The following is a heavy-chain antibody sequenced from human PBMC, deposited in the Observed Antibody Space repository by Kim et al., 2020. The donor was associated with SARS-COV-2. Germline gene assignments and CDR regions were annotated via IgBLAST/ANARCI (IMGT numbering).Heavy chain of an antibody. CDR2: LYSGGST. D-gene: IGHD6-19*01. CDR1: GFTVSTNY. Sequence: GGSLRLSCAASGFTVSTNYMSWVRQAPGKGLEWVSSLYSGGSTYYADSVKGRFTISRDNFENALYLQMNSLRAEDTAVYYCASSGWMNYFDYWGQGTLVTVSS. J-gene: IGHJ4*02. CDR3: ASSGWMNYFDY. V-gene: IGHV3-53*01.